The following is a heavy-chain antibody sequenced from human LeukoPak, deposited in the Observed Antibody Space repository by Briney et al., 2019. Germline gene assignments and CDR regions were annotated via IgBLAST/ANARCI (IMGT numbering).Heavy chain of an antibody. D-gene: IGHD1-26*01. CDR1: GGSFSGYY. V-gene: IGHV4-34*01. CDR2: INHSGST. CDR3: ARSKWGAFDI. Sequence: SETLSLTCAVYGGSFSGYYWSWIRQPPGKGLGWIGEINHSGSTNYNPSLKSRVTISVDTSKNQFSLKLSSVTAADTAVYYCARSKWGAFDIWGQGTMVTVSS. J-gene: IGHJ3*02.